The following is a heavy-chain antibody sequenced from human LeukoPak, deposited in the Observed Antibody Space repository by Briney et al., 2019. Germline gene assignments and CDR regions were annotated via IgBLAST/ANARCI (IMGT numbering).Heavy chain of an antibody. CDR1: GFTFSSYA. CDR2: ISGSGGST. V-gene: IGHV3-23*01. D-gene: IGHD3-10*01. CDR3: AKEYDSGGYGANFDY. Sequence: PGGYLRLSCAASGFTFSSYAMRWVHQAPGKGLEWVSAISGSGGSTYYADSVKGRFTISRDNSKNTMYLQMNSLRAEDTAVYYCAKEYDSGGYGANFDYWGQGTLVTVSS. J-gene: IGHJ4*02.